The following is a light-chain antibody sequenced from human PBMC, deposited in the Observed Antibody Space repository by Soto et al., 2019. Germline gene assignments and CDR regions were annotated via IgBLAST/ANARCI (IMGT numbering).Light chain of an antibody. CDR3: SSYTTSSTYV. CDR1: SSDLGSYNR. CDR2: DVG. J-gene: IGLJ1*01. Sequence: QSALTQPPSVSGSPGQSVTLSCTGTSSDLGSYNRVSWFQQPPGKAPKLILYDVGSQPSGVSNRFSGSRSGNTASLTISGLQAEDEADYYCSSYTTSSTYVFGSGTKLTVL. V-gene: IGLV2-18*02.